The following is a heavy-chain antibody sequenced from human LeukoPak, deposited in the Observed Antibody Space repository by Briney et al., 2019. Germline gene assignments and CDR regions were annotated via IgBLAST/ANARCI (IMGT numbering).Heavy chain of an antibody. V-gene: IGHV4-39*01. CDR3: ARSSTTMTTGDY. J-gene: IGHJ4*02. D-gene: IGHD4-17*01. CDR2: IYYTGST. Sequence: PSETLSLTCTVSGDSIDQSTYYWGGIRQPPGKGLEWIGSIYYTGSTYYNPSLKSRVTVSVDTSKNQFSLKLSSVTAADTAVYYCARSSTTMTTGDYWGPGTLVTVSS. CDR1: GDSIDQSTYY.